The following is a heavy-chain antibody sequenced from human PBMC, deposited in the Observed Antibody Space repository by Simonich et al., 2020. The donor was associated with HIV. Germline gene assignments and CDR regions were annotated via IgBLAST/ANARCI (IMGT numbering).Heavy chain of an antibody. J-gene: IGHJ4*02. V-gene: IGHV4-34*01. CDR2: IDHSGST. D-gene: IGHD3-3*01. CDR1: GGSFSSYY. CDR3: ARRGVAYPPGFDY. Sequence: QVQLQQWGAGLLKPSETLSLTCAVYGGSFSSYYWNWIRQPPGKGLEWIGEIDHSGSTNDNPSLKSRDTRSVDTAKNQFSLKLNSVTAPDTAVYYCARRGVAYPPGFDYWGQGTLLTVSS.